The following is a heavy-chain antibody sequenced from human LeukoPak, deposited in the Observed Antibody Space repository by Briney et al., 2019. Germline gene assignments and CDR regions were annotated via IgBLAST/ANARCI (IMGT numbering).Heavy chain of an antibody. Sequence: SQTLSLTCAISGDSVSSNSAAWNWIRQSPSGGLQWLGRTYHRSKWFNGYAVSVRGRITINPDTSKNRFSLQLNSVTPEDTAVYYCARSAALGIDYWGQGTLVTVSS. D-gene: IGHD7-27*01. CDR1: GDSVSSNSAA. CDR2: TYHRSKWFN. J-gene: IGHJ4*02. CDR3: ARSAALGIDY. V-gene: IGHV6-1*01.